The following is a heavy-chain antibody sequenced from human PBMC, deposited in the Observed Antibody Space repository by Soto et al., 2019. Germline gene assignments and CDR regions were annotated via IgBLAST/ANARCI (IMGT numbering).Heavy chain of an antibody. Sequence: GGSLRLSCAASGFTFSSYAMHWVRQAPGKGLEWVAAISYDGSNKYYADSVKGRFTISRDNSKNTLYLQMNSLKDEDTAVYYCTMWPGSNSNWYGPFDFWGQGTLVTVSS. D-gene: IGHD6-13*01. J-gene: IGHJ4*02. CDR3: TMWPGSNSNWYGPFDF. CDR1: GFTFSSYA. CDR2: ISYDGSNK. V-gene: IGHV3-30-3*01.